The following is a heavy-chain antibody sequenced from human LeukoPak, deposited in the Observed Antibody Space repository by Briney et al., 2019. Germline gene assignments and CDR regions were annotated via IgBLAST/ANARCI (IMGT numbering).Heavy chain of an antibody. D-gene: IGHD4-17*01. V-gene: IGHV3-74*01. CDR2: INSDGSST. CDR1: GFTFSSYW. J-gene: IGHJ4*02. CDR3: ASGGVGYGDYNYYFDY. Sequence: PGGSLRLSCAASGFTFSSYWMHWVRQAPGKGLVWVSRINSDGSSTSYADSVRGRFTISRDNAKNTLYLQMNSLRAEDTAVYYCASGGVGYGDYNYYFDYWGQGTLVTVSS.